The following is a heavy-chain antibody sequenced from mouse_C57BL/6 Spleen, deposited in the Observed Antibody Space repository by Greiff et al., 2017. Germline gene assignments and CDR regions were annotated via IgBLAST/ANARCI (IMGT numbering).Heavy chain of an antibody. D-gene: IGHD1-1*01. V-gene: IGHV1-42*01. Sequence: EVQLQQSGPELVKPGASVKISCKASGYSFTGYYMNWVKQSPEKSLEWIGEINPSTGGTTYNQKFKAKATLTVDKSSSTAYMQLKSLTSEDSAVYYCARSDYGSSYDAMDYWGQGTSVTVSS. CDR2: INPSTGGT. CDR1: GYSFTGYY. CDR3: ARSDYGSSYDAMDY. J-gene: IGHJ4*01.